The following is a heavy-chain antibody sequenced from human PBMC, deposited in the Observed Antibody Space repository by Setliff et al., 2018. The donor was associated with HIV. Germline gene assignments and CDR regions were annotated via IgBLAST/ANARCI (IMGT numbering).Heavy chain of an antibody. J-gene: IGHJ4*02. V-gene: IGHV3-30*14. D-gene: IGHD3-3*01. CDR3: ARGRPTIFGVHNRPLDH. Sequence: GSLRLSCAVSGIIFSDYTMHWVRQAPGKGLEWVAVISHDGNKKYYADSVKGRFTISRDVSKNTLFLQMNNLGTEDTAVYYCARGRPTIFGVHNRPLDHWGQGTLVTVSS. CDR1: GIIFSDYT. CDR2: ISHDGNKK.